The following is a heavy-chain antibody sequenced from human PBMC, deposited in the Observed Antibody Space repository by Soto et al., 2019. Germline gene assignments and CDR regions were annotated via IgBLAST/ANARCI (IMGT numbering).Heavy chain of an antibody. CDR3: ALRFIFRGAFVP. CDR2: ISSTGATI. D-gene: IGHD3-10*01. V-gene: IGHV3-11*01. Sequence: QVRLVESGGGLVKPGGSLRLSCAASGFTFTDYYMSWFRQAPGKGLEWVSQISSTGATIYYADSVKGLFTISRDNAENSLYLQMTRLRGEDTAMYYCALRFIFRGAFVPCGEGTLVTVSS. CDR1: GFTFTDYY. J-gene: IGHJ5*02.